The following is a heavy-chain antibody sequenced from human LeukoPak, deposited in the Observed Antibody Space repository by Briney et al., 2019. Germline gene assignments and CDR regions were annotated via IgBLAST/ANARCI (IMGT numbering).Heavy chain of an antibody. CDR1: GGSISSYY. CDR2: IDDSGST. Sequence: ETLSLTCTVSGGSISSYYWSWIRQPPGKGLEWIGYIDDSGSTNYSPSLKSRVTISIDTSQSQFSLMLGSVTAADTAVYYCATSSLTGSPYFFDYWGQGTLVTVSS. V-gene: IGHV4-59*01. CDR3: ATSSLTGSPYFFDY. J-gene: IGHJ4*02. D-gene: IGHD3-9*01.